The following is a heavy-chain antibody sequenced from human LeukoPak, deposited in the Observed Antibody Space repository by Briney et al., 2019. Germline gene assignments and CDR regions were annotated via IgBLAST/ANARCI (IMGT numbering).Heavy chain of an antibody. Sequence: SETLSLTCTVSGGSISSYYWSWIRQPPGKGLEWIGYIYYSGSTNYNPSLKSRVTISVDTSKNQFSLKLSSVTAADTAVYYCERFYGSSWTYYFDYWGQGTLVTVSS. V-gene: IGHV4-59*01. D-gene: IGHD6-13*01. CDR2: IYYSGST. CDR3: ERFYGSSWTYYFDY. CDR1: GGSISSYY. J-gene: IGHJ4*02.